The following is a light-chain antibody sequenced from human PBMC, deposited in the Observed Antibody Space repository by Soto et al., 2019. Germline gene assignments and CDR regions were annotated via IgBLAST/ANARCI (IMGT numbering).Light chain of an antibody. CDR2: GPS. CDR3: QQYNNWPFT. Sequence: EIVMTQSPATLSVSPGERATLSCRASQSVSSNLAWYQQKPGQAPRLLIYGPSTRATGIPARFSGSGSGTEFTLTISSLHSEDFAVYYCQQYNNWPFTFGPGTKVDIK. V-gene: IGKV3-15*01. CDR1: QSVSSN. J-gene: IGKJ3*01.